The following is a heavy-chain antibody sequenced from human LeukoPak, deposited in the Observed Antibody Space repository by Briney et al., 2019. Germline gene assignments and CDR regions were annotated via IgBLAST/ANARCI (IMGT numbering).Heavy chain of an antibody. CDR2: INHSGST. J-gene: IGHJ4*02. CDR3: ASSTSGTAYNY. V-gene: IGHV4-34*01. D-gene: IGHD1-7*01. Sequence: SETLSLTCAVYGGSFSGYYWSWIRQPPGQGMEWIGEINHSGSTNYNPSLKSRVTISVDTSKNQFSLKLSSVTAADTAVYYCASSTSGTAYNYWGQGTLVTVSS. CDR1: GGSFSGYY.